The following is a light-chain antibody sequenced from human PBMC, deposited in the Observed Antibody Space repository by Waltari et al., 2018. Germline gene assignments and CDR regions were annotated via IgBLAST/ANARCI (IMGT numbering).Light chain of an antibody. CDR2: ELS. J-gene: IGLJ3*02. CDR1: GSDVGKYDY. CDR3: SSYAGSHYWV. V-gene: IGLV2-8*01. Sequence: QSALTQPPAASGSPGQSVTISCTGTGSDVGKYDYVSWYQQHPGKAPKLMIYELSKRPSGVPGRFSGSTSGNTASLNVSVLHAEDEADYYCSSYAGSHYWVFGGGTKLTVL.